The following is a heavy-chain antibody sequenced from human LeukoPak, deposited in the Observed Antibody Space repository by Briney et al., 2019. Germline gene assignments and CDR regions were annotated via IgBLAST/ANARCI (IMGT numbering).Heavy chain of an antibody. V-gene: IGHV3-48*04. CDR2: ISSSSSTI. CDR1: GFTFSSYS. Sequence: GGSLRLSCAASGFTFSSYSMNWVRQAPGKGLEWVSYISSSSSTIYYADSVKGRFTISRDNAKNSLYLQMNSLRAEDTAVYYCARDLRGNYYYMDVWGKGTTVTVSS. CDR3: ARDLRGNYYYMDV. D-gene: IGHD1-26*01. J-gene: IGHJ6*03.